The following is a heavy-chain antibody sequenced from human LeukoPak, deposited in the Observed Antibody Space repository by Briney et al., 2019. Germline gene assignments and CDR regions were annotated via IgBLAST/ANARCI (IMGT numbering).Heavy chain of an antibody. V-gene: IGHV4-4*07. CDR3: ARDSRGSSEYYYGSGKRPDWFDP. J-gene: IGHJ5*02. Sequence: SETLSLTCTVSGGSISSYYWSWIRQPAGKGLEWIGRIYTSGSTNYNPSLKSRVTMSVDTSKNQFSLKLSSVTAADTAVYYCARDSRGSSEYYYGSGKRPDWFDPWGQGTLVTVSS. D-gene: IGHD3-10*01. CDR2: IYTSGST. CDR1: GGSISSYY.